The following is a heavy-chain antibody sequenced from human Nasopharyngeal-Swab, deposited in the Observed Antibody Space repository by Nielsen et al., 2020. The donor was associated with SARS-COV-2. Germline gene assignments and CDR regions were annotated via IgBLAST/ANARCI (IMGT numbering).Heavy chain of an antibody. Sequence: AVKVSCKASDYTSTSYGISWVRQAPGQGLEWMGWISAYNGNTNYAQNLQGRVTMTTDTSTSTAYMELRSLRSDDTAVYYCARVVPRGAFDIWGQGTMVTVSS. D-gene: IGHD2-2*01. J-gene: IGHJ3*02. CDR1: DYTSTSYG. CDR3: ARVVPRGAFDI. V-gene: IGHV1-18*01. CDR2: ISAYNGNT.